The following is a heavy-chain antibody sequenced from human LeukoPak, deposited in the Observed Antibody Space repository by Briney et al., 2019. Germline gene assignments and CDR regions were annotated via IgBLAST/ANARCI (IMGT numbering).Heavy chain of an antibody. D-gene: IGHD3-16*02. J-gene: IGHJ4*02. CDR3: ARGGYPYFDY. CDR1: VFTVIINY. V-gene: IGHV3-53*01. Sequence: PGGSVRLSCAPSVFTVIINYMSGGREAPGKGLEWVSVIYSGGSTYYADSVKGRFTISRDNSKNTLYLQMNSLRAEDTAVYYCARGGYPYFDYWGQGTLVTVSS. CDR2: IYSGGST.